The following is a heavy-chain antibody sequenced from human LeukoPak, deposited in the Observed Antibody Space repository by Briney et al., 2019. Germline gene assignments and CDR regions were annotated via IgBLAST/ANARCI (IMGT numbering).Heavy chain of an antibody. CDR2: INGDGRGS. D-gene: IGHD1-14*01. CDR1: GFTLSDYW. V-gene: IGHV3-74*01. J-gene: IGHJ5*02. CDR3: TRDPRNMGLDP. Sequence: GGSLRLSCAASGFTLSDYWMHWVRQAPGKGLVWVARINGDGRGSTYADTVKGQFTISRDNAKNTLYLQMNSLRVEDTAVYYCTRDPRNMGLDPWGQGTLVNVSS.